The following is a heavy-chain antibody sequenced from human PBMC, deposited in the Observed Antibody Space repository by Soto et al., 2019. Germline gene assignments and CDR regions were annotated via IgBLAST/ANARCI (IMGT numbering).Heavy chain of an antibody. J-gene: IGHJ6*02. D-gene: IGHD3-10*01. CDR2: IYYSGST. Sequence: PSETLSLTCTVSGGSISSYYWSWIRQPPGKGLEWIGYIYYSGSTNYNPSLKSRVTISVDTSKNQFSLKLSSVTAADTAVYYYARDNSVTMVRGVTYYYYYGMDVWGQGTTVTVSS. CDR3: ARDNSVTMVRGVTYYYYYGMDV. CDR1: GGSISSYY. V-gene: IGHV4-59*01.